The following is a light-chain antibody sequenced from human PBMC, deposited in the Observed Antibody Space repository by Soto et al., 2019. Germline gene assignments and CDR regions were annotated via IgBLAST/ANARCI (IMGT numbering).Light chain of an antibody. Sequence: DIQMTQSPSTMSASIGDRVTITCRASQTINNWLAWYQQKPGKAPNLLIYHASNLETGVPSRFSGSAFGTEFTLTISNLQPDDFATYYYQHYNSYPWTFGEGT. CDR3: QHYNSYPWT. CDR2: HAS. J-gene: IGKJ1*01. CDR1: QTINNW. V-gene: IGKV1-5*01.